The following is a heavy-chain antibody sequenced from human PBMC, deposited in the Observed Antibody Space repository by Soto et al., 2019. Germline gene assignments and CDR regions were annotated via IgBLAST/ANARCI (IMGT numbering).Heavy chain of an antibody. D-gene: IGHD1-26*01. Sequence: QITLKESGPTLVKRTQTLTLTCTLSGFTVTTTGVGVGWIRQPPGKALEWLALITWDDVKRYRPSLKRKLSINKDISKNQVVLTMTDVDPVYTATYYCANCNVAGSYQYYFQFWGQGALVTISS. CDR2: ITWDDVK. J-gene: IGHJ4*02. CDR1: GFTVTTTGVG. CDR3: ANCNVAGSYQYYFQF. V-gene: IGHV2-5*02.